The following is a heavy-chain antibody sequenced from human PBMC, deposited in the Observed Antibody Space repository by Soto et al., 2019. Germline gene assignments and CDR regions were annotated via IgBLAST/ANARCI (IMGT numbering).Heavy chain of an antibody. Sequence: PSETLSLTCTVSGGSLTSNSYYWGWIRQPPGKGLEWIGSFYYSQSTYFNPSLKSRVTISVETSKNQFSLKLTSANAADTAVYYCARGRTVRNYADDSSDYFYFFDYWGQGTQVTVSS. D-gene: IGHD3-22*01. CDR1: GGSLTSNSYY. V-gene: IGHV4-39*07. CDR3: ARGRTVRNYADDSSDYFYFFDY. J-gene: IGHJ4*02. CDR2: FYYSQST.